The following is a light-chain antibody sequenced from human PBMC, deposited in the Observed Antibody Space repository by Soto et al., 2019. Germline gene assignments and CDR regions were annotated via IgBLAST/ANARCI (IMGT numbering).Light chain of an antibody. Sequence: DIQMTQSPSSLSASVGDRVTITCRASQSISSYLNWYQQKPGKAPKLLIYAASSLQSGVPSRCSGSGSGTVFTLTISSLQPEDFATYYCQQSYSTLWTFGQGTKVEIK. J-gene: IGKJ1*01. V-gene: IGKV1-39*01. CDR2: AAS. CDR3: QQSYSTLWT. CDR1: QSISSY.